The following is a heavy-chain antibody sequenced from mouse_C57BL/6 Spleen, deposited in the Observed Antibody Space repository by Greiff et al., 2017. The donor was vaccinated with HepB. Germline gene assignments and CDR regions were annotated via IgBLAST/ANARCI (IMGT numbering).Heavy chain of an antibody. CDR3: ARVNWFYAMDY. J-gene: IGHJ4*01. V-gene: IGHV5-17*01. D-gene: IGHD4-1*01. CDR1: GFTFSDYG. CDR2: ISSGSSTI. Sequence: EVKLVESGGGLVKPGGSLKLSCAASGFTFSDYGMHWVRQAPEKGLEWVAYISSGSSTIYYADTVKGRFTISRDNAKNTLFLQMTSLRSEDTAMYYCARVNWFYAMDYWGQGTSVTVSS.